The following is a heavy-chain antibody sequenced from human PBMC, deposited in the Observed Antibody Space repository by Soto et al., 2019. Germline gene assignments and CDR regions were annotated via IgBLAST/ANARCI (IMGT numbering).Heavy chain of an antibody. V-gene: IGHV1-2*02. D-gene: IGHD3-10*01. J-gene: IGHJ6*02. CDR3: ARKMGYYYGPGSGNGHGF. CDR1: GYTFTAYY. CDR2: INPKVGDT. Sequence: QVQLVQSGAEVKEPGDSVRVSCEASGYTFTAYYIHWVRQAPGQGLEWMGWINPKVGDTTYAQDFQGRVSMTRDMSISTVYLELSRVTSDDTAIYYCARKMGYYYGPGSGNGHGFWGQGTTVTVFS.